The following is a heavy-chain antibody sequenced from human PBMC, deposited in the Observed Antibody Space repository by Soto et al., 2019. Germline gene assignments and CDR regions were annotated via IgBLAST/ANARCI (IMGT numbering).Heavy chain of an antibody. D-gene: IGHD2-15*01. V-gene: IGHV3-33*01. CDR1: GFTFSSYG. Sequence: QVQLVESGGGVVQPGRSLRLSCAASGFTFSSYGMHWVRQAPGKGLEWVAVIWYDGSNKYYADSVKGRFTISRDNSXTXLXXQMNSLRAGDTAVYYCARDGYCSGGSCYSVPVFDYWGQGTLVTVSS. CDR3: ARDGYCSGGSCYSVPVFDY. J-gene: IGHJ4*02. CDR2: IWYDGSNK.